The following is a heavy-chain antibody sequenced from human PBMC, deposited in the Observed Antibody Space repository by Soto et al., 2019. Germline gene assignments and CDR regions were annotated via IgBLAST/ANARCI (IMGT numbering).Heavy chain of an antibody. CDR2: ISAYNGKT. Sequence: QVQLVQSGTEVKTPGASVKVSCHASGYTFTNYGINWVRQAPGQGLEWMAWISAYNGKTRHATFVQDRVTMTTYTSMRTSYMELTSLRSDDRAVYYCARVGWNFGPGPFDLWGQGTIVTVSS. CDR1: GYTFTNYG. V-gene: IGHV1-18*04. J-gene: IGHJ3*01. D-gene: IGHD1-7*01. CDR3: ARVGWNFGPGPFDL.